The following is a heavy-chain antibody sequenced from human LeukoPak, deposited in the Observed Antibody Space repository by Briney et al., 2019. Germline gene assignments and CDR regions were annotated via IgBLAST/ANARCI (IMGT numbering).Heavy chain of an antibody. V-gene: IGHV3-53*01. CDR2: IYSGGST. CDR1: GFTVSSNY. D-gene: IGHD6-13*01. CDR3: ARDREAAADGAEYCQH. Sequence: GGSLRLSCAASGFTVSSNYMSWVRQAPGKGLEWVSVIYSGGSTYYADYVKGRFTISRDNSKNTLYLQMNSLRAEDTAVYYCARDREAAADGAEYCQHWGQGTLVTVSS. J-gene: IGHJ1*01.